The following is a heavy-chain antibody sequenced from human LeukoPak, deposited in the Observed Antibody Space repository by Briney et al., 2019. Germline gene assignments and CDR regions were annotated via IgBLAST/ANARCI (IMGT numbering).Heavy chain of an antibody. V-gene: IGHV1-69*13. CDR3: ARRGGYCSGGTCYHDY. D-gene: IGHD2-15*01. Sequence: ASVKVSCKASGGTSSSYSITWVRQAPGQGLEWMGGIIPVFGTPIYAQMFQGRVTITAEESTSTAYMELSSLRSEDTAVYYCARRGGYCSGGTCYHDYWGQGTLVTVSS. J-gene: IGHJ4*02. CDR2: IIPVFGTP. CDR1: GGTSSSYS.